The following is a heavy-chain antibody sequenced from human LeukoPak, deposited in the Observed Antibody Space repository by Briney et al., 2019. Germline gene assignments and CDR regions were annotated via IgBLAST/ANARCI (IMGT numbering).Heavy chain of an antibody. CDR2: ISGSGGTT. Sequence: GGSLRLSCAGSGFTFNTYAMTWVRQAPGKGLEWVAAISGSGGTTYYADSVKGRFTISRDNSNNTLFVQMNSLKTEDTAVYYCTTDAGMTSGFDYWGPGTLVAVSS. V-gene: IGHV3-23*01. CDR3: TTDAGMTSGFDY. D-gene: IGHD1-20*01. J-gene: IGHJ4*02. CDR1: GFTFNTYA.